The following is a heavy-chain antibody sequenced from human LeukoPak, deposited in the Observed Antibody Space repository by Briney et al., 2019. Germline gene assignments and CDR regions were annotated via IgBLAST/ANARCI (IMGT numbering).Heavy chain of an antibody. CDR2: IDWDDDK. CDR3: ARIRVVAATGNAFDI. CDR1: GFSLSTSGMC. D-gene: IGHD2-15*01. J-gene: IGHJ3*02. V-gene: IGHV2-70*11. Sequence: VSGPTLVSPTQTLTLTCTFSGFSLSTSGMCVSWIRQPPGKALEWLARIDWDDDKYYSTSLKTRLTISKDTSKNQVVLTMTNMDPVDTATYYCARIRVVAATGNAFDIWGQGTMVTVSS.